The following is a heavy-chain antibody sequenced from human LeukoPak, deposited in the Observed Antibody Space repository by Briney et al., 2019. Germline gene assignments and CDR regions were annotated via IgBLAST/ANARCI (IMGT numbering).Heavy chain of an antibody. CDR1: GFTFSSYG. CDR3: AKGTSSGWYLFDY. V-gene: IGHV3-30*18. CDR2: ISYDGSNK. J-gene: IGHJ4*02. D-gene: IGHD6-19*01. Sequence: PGGSLRLSCAASGFTFSSYGMHWVRQAPGKGLEWVAVISYDGSNKYYADSVKGRFTISRDNSKNTLYLQMNSLRAEDTAVYYCAKGTSSGWYLFDYWGQGTLVTVSS.